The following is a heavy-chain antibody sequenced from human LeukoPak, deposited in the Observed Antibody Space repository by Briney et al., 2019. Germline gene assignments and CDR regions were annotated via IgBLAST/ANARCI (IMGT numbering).Heavy chain of an antibody. CDR2: IKGDGSEK. CDR1: GFTFSSYW. Sequence: PGGSLRLSCAASGFTFSSYWMSWVRLAPGKGLEWVANIKGDGSEKWYADSVKGRFTISRDNAKNSLYPQMNSLRAEDTAVYYCARVGSSGYFDYWGQGTLVTVSS. D-gene: IGHD3-22*01. J-gene: IGHJ4*02. CDR3: ARVGSSGYFDY. V-gene: IGHV3-7*01.